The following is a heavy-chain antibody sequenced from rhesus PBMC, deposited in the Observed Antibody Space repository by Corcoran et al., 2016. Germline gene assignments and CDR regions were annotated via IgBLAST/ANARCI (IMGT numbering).Heavy chain of an antibody. J-gene: IGHJ4*01. V-gene: IGHV1-1*01. CDR1: GYTFTSYY. CDR2: IPPYNGNK. CDR3: TRAGAAATFDY. D-gene: IGHD6-43*01. Sequence: QVQLVQSGAEIKQPGASVKLSCKASGYTFTSYYMHWVKQAPGQGLEWIGLIPPYNGNKGYAQNFQGRVTITTDTSTSTGYMELSSLRSEDTAVYYCTRAGAAATFDYWGQGVLVTVSS.